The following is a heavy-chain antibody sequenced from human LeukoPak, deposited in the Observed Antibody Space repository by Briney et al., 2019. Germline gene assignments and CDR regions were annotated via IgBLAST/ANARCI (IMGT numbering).Heavy chain of an antibody. J-gene: IGHJ4*02. Sequence: PGGSLRLSXAASGFTFSSCGFNWVCQAPGKGLEWVSSIGPTGTDRYYADSVRGRFTISRDNAKNSMYLQMDSLRDEDTAVYYCATETIGRHYDYWGQGTLLTVSS. CDR1: GFTFSSCG. CDR2: IGPTGTDR. V-gene: IGHV3-21*01. CDR3: ATETIGRHYDY. D-gene: IGHD1-14*01.